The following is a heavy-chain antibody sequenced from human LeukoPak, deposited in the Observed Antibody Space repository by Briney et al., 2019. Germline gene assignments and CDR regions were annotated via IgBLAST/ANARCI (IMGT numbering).Heavy chain of an antibody. J-gene: IGHJ4*02. CDR3: AISPGSGGTSHFQGPDY. V-gene: IGHV3-30-3*01. Sequence: GGSLRLSCVASGLTFSKYSMNWVRQAPGKGLEWVAVISYDGSNKYYADSVKGRFTISRDNSKNTLYLQMNSLRAEDTAVYYCAISPGSGGTSHFQGPDYWGQGTLVTVSS. CDR1: GLTFSKYS. CDR2: ISYDGSNK. D-gene: IGHD2-15*01.